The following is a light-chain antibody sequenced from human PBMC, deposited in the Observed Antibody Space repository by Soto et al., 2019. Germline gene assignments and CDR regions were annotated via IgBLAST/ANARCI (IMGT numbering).Light chain of an antibody. CDR2: KAS. Sequence: DIQMTQSPSTLSASVGDRVTITCRASQSLNSNLAWYQQKPGKAPKLLIYKASSLQSGVPSRFSGSGSGTDFTLTISSLQPDDLATYYCQHYNSYPITYGGGTKVEI. V-gene: IGKV1-5*03. J-gene: IGKJ4*01. CDR1: QSLNSN. CDR3: QHYNSYPIT.